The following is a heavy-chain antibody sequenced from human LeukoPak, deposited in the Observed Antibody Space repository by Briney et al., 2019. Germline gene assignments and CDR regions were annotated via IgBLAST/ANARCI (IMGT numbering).Heavy chain of an antibody. J-gene: IGHJ4*02. D-gene: IGHD1-26*01. V-gene: IGHV3-30-3*01. CDR1: GFTFSSYA. CDR3: ARAPHSGSYYGDY. CDR2: ISYDGSNK. Sequence: GRSLRLSCAASGFTFSSYAMHWVRQAPGKGLEWVAVISYDGSNKYYADSVKGRFTISRDNSKNTLYLQMNSLRAEDTAVYYCARAPHSGSYYGDYWGQGTLVTVSS.